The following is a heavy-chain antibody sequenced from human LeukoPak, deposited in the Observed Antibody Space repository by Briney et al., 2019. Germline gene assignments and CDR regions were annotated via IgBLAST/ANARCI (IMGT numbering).Heavy chain of an antibody. Sequence: SQTLSLTCTVSSGSISSGGYYWSWIRQHPGKGLEWIGYIYYSGSTYYNPSLKSRVTISVDTSKNQFSLKLSSVTAADTAVYYCARELRDLRWGTILDYWGQGTLVTVSS. CDR1: SGSISSGGYY. J-gene: IGHJ4*02. V-gene: IGHV4-31*03. CDR2: IYYSGST. CDR3: ARELRDLRWGTILDY. D-gene: IGHD4-23*01.